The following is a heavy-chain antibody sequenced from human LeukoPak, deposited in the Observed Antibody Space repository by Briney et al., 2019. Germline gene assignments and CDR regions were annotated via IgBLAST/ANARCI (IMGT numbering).Heavy chain of an antibody. J-gene: IGHJ4*02. Sequence: GGSLRLSCAASGFTFSNAWMSWVRQAPGKGLEWVANIKQDGTETHYVDSVKGRFTISRDNTRNSLYLQMNSLRADDTAVYYCTRDELRWGQGTLVTVSS. CDR2: IKQDGTET. CDR3: TRDELR. V-gene: IGHV3-7*01. CDR1: GFTFSNAW. D-gene: IGHD1-7*01.